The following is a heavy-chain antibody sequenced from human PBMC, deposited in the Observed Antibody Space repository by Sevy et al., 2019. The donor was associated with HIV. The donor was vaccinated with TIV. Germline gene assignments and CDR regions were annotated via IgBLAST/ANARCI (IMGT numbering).Heavy chain of an antibody. V-gene: IGHV3-48*01. CDR3: ARAYSGGWPQGAWTDY. J-gene: IGHJ4*02. D-gene: IGHD6-19*01. Sequence: GGSLRLSCAASGFTFNLYSMNWVRQAPGKGLEWLSYISRSSRTIYYADSVEGRFTISRDNAKNSLYLQINSLRAEDTAVYYCARAYSGGWPQGAWTDYWGQGTLVTVSS. CDR1: GFTFNLYS. CDR2: ISRSSRTI.